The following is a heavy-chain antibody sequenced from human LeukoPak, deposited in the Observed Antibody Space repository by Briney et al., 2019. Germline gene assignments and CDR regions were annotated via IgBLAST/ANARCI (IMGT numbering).Heavy chain of an antibody. CDR2: IYTSGST. Sequence: SQTLSLTCTVSGGSISSGSYYWSWIRQPAGKGLEWIGRIYTSGSTNYNPSLKSRVTIPVDTSKNQFSLKLSSVTAADTAVYYCARGRGWGVGAFDIWGQGTMVTVSS. CDR1: GGSISSGSYY. V-gene: IGHV4-61*02. J-gene: IGHJ3*02. D-gene: IGHD1-26*01. CDR3: ARGRGWGVGAFDI.